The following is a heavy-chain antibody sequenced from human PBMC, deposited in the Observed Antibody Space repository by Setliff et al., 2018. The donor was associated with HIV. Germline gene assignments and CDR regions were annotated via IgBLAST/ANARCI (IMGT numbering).Heavy chain of an antibody. CDR2: IRSKANSYAT. V-gene: IGHV3-73*01. Sequence: GGSLRLSCAASGFTFSGSAMHWVRQASGKGLEWVGRIRSKANSYATAYAASVKGRFTISRDDSKNTLDLQVGSVRAEDMAVYYCARGAHGRFGDYDPFDYWGRGTLVTVSS. D-gene: IGHD4-17*01. CDR1: GFTFSGSA. CDR3: ARGAHGRFGDYDPFDY. J-gene: IGHJ4*02.